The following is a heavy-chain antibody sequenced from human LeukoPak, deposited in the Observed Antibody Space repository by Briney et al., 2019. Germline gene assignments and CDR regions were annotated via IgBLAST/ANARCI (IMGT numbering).Heavy chain of an antibody. CDR3: ARNRGVDY. CDR1: GFIFSNYW. J-gene: IGHJ4*02. D-gene: IGHD2/OR15-2a*01. V-gene: IGHV3-7*05. Sequence: GGSLRLSCAASGFIFSNYWMNWVRQAPGKGLEWVANMKKDGSEKYYVDSVKGRFTISRDNAKNSLYLQMSSLRAEDTAVYYCARNRGVDYWGQGTLVTVSS. CDR2: MKKDGSEK.